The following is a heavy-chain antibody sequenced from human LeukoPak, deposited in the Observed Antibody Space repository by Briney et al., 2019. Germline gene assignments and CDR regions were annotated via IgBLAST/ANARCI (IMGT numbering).Heavy chain of an antibody. Sequence: PSETLSLTCTVSSYSISRGGYGGWMRRAPGKWLEWIGSIYNSGSTYYNPSLKSRVTISVDMSKNQFSLKMSSVTAADTAVYYCAREDYYGSGRQTGWFDPWGQGTLVTVSS. CDR3: AREDYYGSGRQTGWFDP. CDR2: IYNSGST. J-gene: IGHJ5*02. D-gene: IGHD3-10*01. V-gene: IGHV4-38-2*02. CDR1: SYSISRGGY.